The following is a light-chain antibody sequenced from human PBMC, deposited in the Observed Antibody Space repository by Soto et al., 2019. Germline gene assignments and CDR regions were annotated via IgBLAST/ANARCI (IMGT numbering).Light chain of an antibody. CDR3: QQLESYPST. CDR1: QGINNY. J-gene: IGKJ4*01. CDR2: AAS. V-gene: IGKV1-9*01. Sequence: IQLTQSPSSLSASVGDRVTITCRASQGINNYLAWYQQKPGEAPKLLIYAASTLQSGVPSRFSGSGSGTDFTLTISSLQPEDFATYYCQQLESYPSTFGGGTKVDIK.